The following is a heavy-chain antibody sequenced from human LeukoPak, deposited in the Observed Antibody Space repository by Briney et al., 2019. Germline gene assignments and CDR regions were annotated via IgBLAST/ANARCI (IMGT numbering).Heavy chain of an antibody. Sequence: GGSLRLSCAASGFTFSSYSMNWVRQAPGKGLEWVSYISSSGSTIYYADSVKGRFTISRDNAKNSLYLQMNSLRAEDTAVYYCARVTISGGHFDYWGQGTLVTVSS. V-gene: IGHV3-48*04. D-gene: IGHD3-3*01. CDR1: GFTFSSYS. CDR3: ARVTISGGHFDY. J-gene: IGHJ4*02. CDR2: ISSSGSTI.